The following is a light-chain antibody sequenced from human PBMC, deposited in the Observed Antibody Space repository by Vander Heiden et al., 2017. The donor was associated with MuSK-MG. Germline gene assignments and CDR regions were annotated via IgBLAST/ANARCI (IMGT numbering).Light chain of an antibody. CDR3: QQPSSWPSCT. J-gene: IGKJ1*01. CDR2: DAS. Sequence: EIVLTPSPATLSLSPGERATLSCRASQSVNNYLAWYQHKPGQAPRLLIYDASNRATGIPARFSGSGSGTDFTLTITSREPEDFAVYYCQQPSSWPSCTFGQGTKVEIK. CDR1: QSVNNY. V-gene: IGKV3-11*01.